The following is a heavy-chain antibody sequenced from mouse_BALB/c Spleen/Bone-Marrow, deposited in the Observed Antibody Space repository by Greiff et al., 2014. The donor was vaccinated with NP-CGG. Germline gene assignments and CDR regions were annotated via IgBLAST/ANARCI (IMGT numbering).Heavy chain of an antibody. V-gene: IGHV5-6-4*01. CDR3: TRDGKGNYDYAMDY. D-gene: IGHD2-1*01. CDR2: ISSGGSYT. J-gene: IGHJ4*01. Sequence: EVMLVESGGGLVKPGGSLKLSCAASGFTFSSYTMSWVRQTPEKRLVWVATISSGGSYTYYPDSVKGRFTISRDNAKNTLYLQMSSLKSEDTAMYYCTRDGKGNYDYAMDYWGQGTSVTVSS. CDR1: GFTFSSYT.